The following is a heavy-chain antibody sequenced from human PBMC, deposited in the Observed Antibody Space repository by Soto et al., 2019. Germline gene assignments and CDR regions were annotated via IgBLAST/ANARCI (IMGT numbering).Heavy chain of an antibody. CDR2: IIPIFGTA. D-gene: IGHD5-12*01. CDR1: GGTFSSYA. J-gene: IGHJ6*02. CDR3: AREGVATITGVHGYYYGMDV. V-gene: IGHV1-69*01. Sequence: QVQLVQSGADVKKPGSSVKVSCKASGGTFSSYAISWVRQAPGQGLEWMGGIIPIFGTANYAQKFQGRVTITADESTSTAYMELSSLRSEDTAVYYCAREGVATITGVHGYYYGMDVWGQGTTVTVSS.